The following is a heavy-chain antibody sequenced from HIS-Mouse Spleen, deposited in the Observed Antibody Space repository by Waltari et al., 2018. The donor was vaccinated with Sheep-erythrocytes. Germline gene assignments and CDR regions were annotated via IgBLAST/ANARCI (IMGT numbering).Heavy chain of an antibody. CDR3: ARVSAGELKYYFDY. J-gene: IGHJ4*02. D-gene: IGHD1-26*01. Sequence: QVQLVESGGGVVQPGRSLSRSCAAYGFPFSSYAMHWVRQAPGKGLEWVAVISYDGSNKYYADSVKGRFTISRDNSKNTLYLQMNSLRAEDTAVYYCARVSAGELKYYFDYWGQGTLVTVSS. CDR2: ISYDGSNK. CDR1: GFPFSSYA. V-gene: IGHV3-30*04.